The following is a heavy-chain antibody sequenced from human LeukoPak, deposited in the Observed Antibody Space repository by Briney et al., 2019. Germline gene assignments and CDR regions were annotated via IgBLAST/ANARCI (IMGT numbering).Heavy chain of an antibody. CDR3: ARDIEARQQLVPAYYYYGMDV. J-gene: IGHJ6*02. CDR1: GFTFSSYA. D-gene: IGHD6-13*01. V-gene: IGHV3-30-3*01. Sequence: GGSLRLSCAASGFTFSSYAMHWVRQAPGKGLEWVAVISYDGSNKYYADSVKGRFTISRDNSKNTLYLQMNSLRAEDTAVYYCARDIEARQQLVPAYYYYGMDVWGQGTTVTVSS. CDR2: ISYDGSNK.